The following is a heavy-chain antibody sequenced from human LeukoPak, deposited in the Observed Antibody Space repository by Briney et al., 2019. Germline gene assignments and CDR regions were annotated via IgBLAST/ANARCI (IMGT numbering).Heavy chain of an antibody. D-gene: IGHD6-6*01. V-gene: IGHV5-51*01. CDR1: GYSFTSYW. CDR3: ASQLAARPGGFDY. CDR2: IYPGDSDT. J-gene: IGHJ4*02. Sequence: GESLKISCKASGYSFTSYWIGWVRQMPGKGLEWMGIIYPGDSDTRYSPSFQGQVTISADKSISTTYLQWSSLKASDTAMYYCASQLAARPGGFDYWGQGTLVTVSS.